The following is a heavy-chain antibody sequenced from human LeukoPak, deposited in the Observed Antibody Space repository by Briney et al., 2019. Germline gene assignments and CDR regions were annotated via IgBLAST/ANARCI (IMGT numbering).Heavy chain of an antibody. Sequence: GRSLRLSCAAPAFTFSRYWMSCFRPAPGKLLEWVANIKQDESETYYVDSMKGRFTISRDNAKNSLFLQMDSLRAEDTAVYFCAREVSHWFFDVWGRGALVTVSS. CDR3: AREVSHWFFDV. V-gene: IGHV3-7*01. J-gene: IGHJ2*01. CDR1: AFTFSRYW. CDR2: IKQDESET.